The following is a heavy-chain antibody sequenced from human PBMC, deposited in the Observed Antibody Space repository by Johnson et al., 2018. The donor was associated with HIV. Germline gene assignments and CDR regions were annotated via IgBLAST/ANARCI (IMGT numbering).Heavy chain of an antibody. J-gene: IGHJ3*01. V-gene: IGHV3-9*03. CDR2: ISWNSGST. CDR3: ARGSPSGTYFAFDV. Sequence: VQLVESGGGLVQPGRSLRLSCAASGFTFDDYAMHWVRQAPGKGLEWVSGISWNSGSTYYADSVKGRFTISRDNSKNTLYLQMGSLRAEDMAVYYCARGSPSGTYFAFDVWGHGTTVTVSS. CDR1: GFTFDDYA. D-gene: IGHD1-26*01.